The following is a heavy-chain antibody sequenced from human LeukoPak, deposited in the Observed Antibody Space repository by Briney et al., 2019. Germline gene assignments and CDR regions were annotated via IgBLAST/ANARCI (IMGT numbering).Heavy chain of an antibody. J-gene: IGHJ4*02. CDR2: ISGSGGST. D-gene: IGHD3-22*01. V-gene: IGHV3-23*01. CDR3: AKRFDYYDSSGLDY. Sequence: GGSLRLSCAASGFTFSSNAMSWVRQAPGKGLEWVSAISGSGGSTYYADSVKGRFTISRDNSKNTLYLQMNSLRAEDTAVYYCAKRFDYYDSSGLDYWGQGTLVTVSS. CDR1: GFTFSSNA.